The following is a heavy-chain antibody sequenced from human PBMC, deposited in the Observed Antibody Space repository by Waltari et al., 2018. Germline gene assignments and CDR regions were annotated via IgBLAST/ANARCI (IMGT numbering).Heavy chain of an antibody. CDR2: IYATGSA. CDR3: ARGEHETSNGFDV. D-gene: IGHD1-26*01. J-gene: IGHJ3*01. CDR1: GGSLSSGGSF. Sequence: QVQLQESGPELVKPSQTLSLTCTVSGGSLSSGGSFWSWIRQPAGKGLEWIGYIYATGSANYNPSLKSRVFISVDTSKSQFSLELSSVSAADTAVYYCARGEHETSNGFDVWGQGTLVTVSS. V-gene: IGHV4-61*09.